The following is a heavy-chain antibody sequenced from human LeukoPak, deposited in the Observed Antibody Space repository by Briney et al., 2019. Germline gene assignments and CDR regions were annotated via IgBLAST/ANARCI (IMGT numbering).Heavy chain of an antibody. CDR2: ISGSGGST. Sequence: GGSLRLSCAASGFTFSSCAMSWVRQAPGKGLEWVSAISGSGGSTYYADSVKGRFTISRDNSKNTLYLQMNSLRAEDTAVYYCAKDQAFYYDSSGYYYWGQGTLVTVSS. J-gene: IGHJ4*02. CDR3: AKDQAFYYDSSGYYY. D-gene: IGHD3-22*01. V-gene: IGHV3-23*01. CDR1: GFTFSSCA.